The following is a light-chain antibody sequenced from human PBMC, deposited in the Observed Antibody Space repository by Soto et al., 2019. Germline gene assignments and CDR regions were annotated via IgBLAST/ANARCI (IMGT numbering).Light chain of an antibody. V-gene: IGKV3-15*01. CDR1: QSVSSN. Sequence: EIVMTQSPATLSVSPGERATLSCRASQSVSSNLAWYQQKPGQAPRLLIYGASTRATGVPARFSGSRSGTEFTLTISSLQSDDVAVYYCQQYNNWPPCTFGQGTKLEIK. CDR2: GAS. J-gene: IGKJ1*01. CDR3: QQYNNWPPCT.